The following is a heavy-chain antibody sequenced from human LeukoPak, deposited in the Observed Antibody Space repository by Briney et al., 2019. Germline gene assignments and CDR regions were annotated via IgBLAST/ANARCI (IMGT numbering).Heavy chain of an antibody. CDR2: IYYSGST. Sequence: SETLSLTRTVSGASISSSTYYWDWIRQSPGKGLEWIGSIYYSGSTYYNPSLKSRVTISVDTSKNQFSLKLTSVTAADTAVYYCARPVGRGAFDIWGQGTMVIVSS. V-gene: IGHV4-39*01. CDR1: GASISSSTYY. J-gene: IGHJ3*02. D-gene: IGHD1-26*01. CDR3: ARPVGRGAFDI.